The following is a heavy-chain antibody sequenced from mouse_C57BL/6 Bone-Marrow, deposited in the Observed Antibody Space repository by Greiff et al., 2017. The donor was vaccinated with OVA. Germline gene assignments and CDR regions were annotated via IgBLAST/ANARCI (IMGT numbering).Heavy chain of an antibody. CDR2: IDPETGGT. CDR3: TRSNYLAWFAY. D-gene: IGHD2-5*01. Sequence: QVQLQQSGAELVRPGASVTLSCKASGYTFTDYEMHWVKQTPVHGLEWIGAIDPETGGTAYNQKFKGKAILTADKSSSTAYMELRSLTSEDSAVYYCTRSNYLAWFAYWGQGTLVTVSA. J-gene: IGHJ3*01. V-gene: IGHV1-15*01. CDR1: GYTFTDYE.